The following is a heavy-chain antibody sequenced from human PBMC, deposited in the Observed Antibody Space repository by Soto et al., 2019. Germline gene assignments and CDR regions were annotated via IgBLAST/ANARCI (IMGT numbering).Heavy chain of an antibody. CDR2: IVVDSNTA. CDR3: AKAIKRWEVNYYFDF. Sequence: QVVLLQSGAEVKEPGSSVRVSCQVSGSTFNNFAFSWVRQAPGHGPEWMGGIVVDSNTAEYSQRFQDRVTITADTSTDTLYMELGSLTFEDTAVYYCAKAIKRWEVNYYFDFWGQGTLVTVSS. D-gene: IGHD1-26*01. CDR1: GSTFNNFA. J-gene: IGHJ4*02. V-gene: IGHV1-69*06.